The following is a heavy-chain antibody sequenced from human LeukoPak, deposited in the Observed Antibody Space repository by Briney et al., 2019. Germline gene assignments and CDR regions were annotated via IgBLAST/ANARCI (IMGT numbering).Heavy chain of an antibody. Sequence: GESLKISCKGSGYSFTSYWICWVRQMPGKGLEWMGIIYPGDSDTRYSPSFQGQVTTSTDKSTSTAYLQRSSLKASDTAMYYCARLMGVMVCDEWGQGTLVTVSS. CDR3: ARLMGVMVCDE. V-gene: IGHV5-51*01. CDR2: IYPGDSDT. D-gene: IGHD3-16*02. CDR1: GYSFTSYW. J-gene: IGHJ4*02.